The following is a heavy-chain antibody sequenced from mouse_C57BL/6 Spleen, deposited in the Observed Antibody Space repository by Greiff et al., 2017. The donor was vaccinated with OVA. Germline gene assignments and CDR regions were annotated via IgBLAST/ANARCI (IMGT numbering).Heavy chain of an antibody. CDR3: ARRIYYGNYSYYFDY. V-gene: IGHV1-63*01. Sequence: VQLQQSGAELVRPGTSVKMSCKASGYTFTNYWIGWAKQRPGHGLEWIGDIYPGGGYTNYNEKFKGKATLTADKSSSTAYMQFSSLTSEDSAIYYCARRIYYGNYSYYFDYWGQGTTLTVSS. J-gene: IGHJ2*01. CDR1: GYTFTNYW. CDR2: IYPGGGYT. D-gene: IGHD2-1*01.